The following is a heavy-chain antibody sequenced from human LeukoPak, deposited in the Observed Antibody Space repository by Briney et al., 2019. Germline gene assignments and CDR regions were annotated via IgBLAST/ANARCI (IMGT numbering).Heavy chain of an antibody. D-gene: IGHD2-21*02. Sequence: PGGSLRLSCTASGFTFSGSAMHWVRQASGRGLELVGRIKSKTDGGTTDYAAHVNGRFTISREDSKNTLYLQMNSLKTEDTAVYYCTTDPWVGDHGDYWGQGTLVTVSS. J-gene: IGHJ4*02. CDR3: TTDPWVGDHGDY. V-gene: IGHV3-15*01. CDR1: GFTFSGSA. CDR2: IKSKTDGGTT.